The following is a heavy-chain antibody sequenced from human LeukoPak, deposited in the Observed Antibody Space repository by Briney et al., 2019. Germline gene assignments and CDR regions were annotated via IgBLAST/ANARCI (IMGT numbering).Heavy chain of an antibody. CDR3: AREDIVVVPAAIYWFDP. CDR2: INPNSGGT. V-gene: IGHV1-2*02. D-gene: IGHD2-2*02. Sequence: ASVKVSCKASGGTFSNYTISWVRQAPGQGLEWMGWINPNSGGTNYAQKFQGRVTMTRDTSISTAYMELSRLRSDDTAVYYCAREDIVVVPAAIYWFDPWGQGTLVTVSS. CDR1: GGTFSNYT. J-gene: IGHJ5*02.